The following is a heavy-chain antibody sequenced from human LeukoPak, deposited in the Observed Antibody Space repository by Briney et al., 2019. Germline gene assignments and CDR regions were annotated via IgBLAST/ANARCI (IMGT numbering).Heavy chain of an antibody. D-gene: IGHD6-19*01. CDR3: ARGLYSSGWYRGEYYFDY. Sequence: ASVKVSCKASGYTFTSYDINWVRQATGQGLEWMGWMNPNSGNTGYARKFQGRVTMTRNTSISTAYMELSSLRSEGMAVYYCARGLYSSGWYRGEYYFDYWGQGTLVTVSS. CDR2: MNPNSGNT. V-gene: IGHV1-8*01. CDR1: GYTFTSYD. J-gene: IGHJ4*02.